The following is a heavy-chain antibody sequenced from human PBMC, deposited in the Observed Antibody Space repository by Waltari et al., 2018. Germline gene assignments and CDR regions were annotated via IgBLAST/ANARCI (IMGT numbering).Heavy chain of an antibody. CDR1: GFTFSSYA. J-gene: IGHJ3*02. CDR3: AKLSPEVEGAFDI. D-gene: IGHD3-16*02. Sequence: EVQLLESGGGLVQPGGSLRLSCAASGFTFSSYAMSWVRQAPGKGLEWVSAISGSGGRKYYAASVNGRFTISRDNSKNTLYLQMNSLSAEDTAVYYCAKLSPEVEGAFDIWGQGTMVTVSS. V-gene: IGHV3-23*01. CDR2: ISGSGGRK.